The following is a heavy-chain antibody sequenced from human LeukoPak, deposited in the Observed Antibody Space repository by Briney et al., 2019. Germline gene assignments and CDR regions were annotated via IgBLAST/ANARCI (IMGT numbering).Heavy chain of an antibody. CDR3: ARFLYYSDSSGYYYYMDV. CDR2: IYPGDSDT. Sequence: GESLKISCKASGYTFTSYWIAWVRQMPGKGLECMGIIYPGDSDTRYSPSFQGQVTISADKSISTAYLQWSSLKASDTAMYYCARFLYYSDSSGYYYYMDVWGKGTTVTISS. V-gene: IGHV5-51*01. D-gene: IGHD3-22*01. CDR1: GYTFTSYW. J-gene: IGHJ6*03.